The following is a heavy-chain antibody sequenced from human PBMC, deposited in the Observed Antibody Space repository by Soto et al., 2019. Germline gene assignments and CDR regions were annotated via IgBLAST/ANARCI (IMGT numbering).Heavy chain of an antibody. V-gene: IGHV1-69*02. D-gene: IGHD3-22*01. CDR3: ARLGYTDYYDSSGYYPPPVDY. Sequence: GASVKVSCKASGGTFSSYTISWVRQAPGQGLEWMGRIIPILGIANYAQKFQGGVTITADKSTSTAYMELSSLRSEDTAVYYCARLGYTDYYDSSGYYPPPVDYWGQGTLVTSPQ. J-gene: IGHJ4*02. CDR2: IIPILGIA. CDR1: GGTFSSYT.